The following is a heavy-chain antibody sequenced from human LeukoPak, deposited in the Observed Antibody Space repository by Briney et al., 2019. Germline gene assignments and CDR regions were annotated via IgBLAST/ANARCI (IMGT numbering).Heavy chain of an antibody. V-gene: IGHV4-59*01. J-gene: IGHJ5*02. D-gene: IGHD4-17*01. Sequence: SETLSLTCTVSGGSISSYYWSWIRQPLGKGLEWIGYIYYSGSTNYNPSLKSRVTISVDTSKNQFSLKLSSVTAADTAVYYCAREGDYGLFDPWGQGTLVTVSS. CDR3: AREGDYGLFDP. CDR1: GGSISSYY. CDR2: IYYSGST.